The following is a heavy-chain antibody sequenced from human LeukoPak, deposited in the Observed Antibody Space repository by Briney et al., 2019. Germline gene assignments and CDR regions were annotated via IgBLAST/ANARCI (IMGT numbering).Heavy chain of an antibody. Sequence: SETLSLTCTVSGGSISSYYWSWIRQPPGKGLEWIGYIYYSGVTNYNPSLKSRVTFSVDTSKSQFSLKLSSVTAADTAVYYCATSGATTATTWGGNWFDPWGQGALVTVSS. CDR3: ATSGATTATTWGGNWFDP. V-gene: IGHV4-59*01. CDR1: GGSISSYY. CDR2: IYYSGVT. D-gene: IGHD4-17*01. J-gene: IGHJ5*02.